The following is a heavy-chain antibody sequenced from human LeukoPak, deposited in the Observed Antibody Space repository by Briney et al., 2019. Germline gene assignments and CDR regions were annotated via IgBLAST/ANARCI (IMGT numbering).Heavy chain of an antibody. V-gene: IGHV3-53*01. J-gene: IGHJ3*02. CDR1: GLTVSSSY. Sequence: PGGSLRLSCAASGLTVSSSYMSWVRQAPGKGLEWVSIIYNDGSTYYADSMKGRFTISRDNSKNTLYLQVNSLRAEDTAMYYSARNILFAFDIWGQGTMVTVSS. CDR2: IYNDGST. CDR3: ARNILFAFDI.